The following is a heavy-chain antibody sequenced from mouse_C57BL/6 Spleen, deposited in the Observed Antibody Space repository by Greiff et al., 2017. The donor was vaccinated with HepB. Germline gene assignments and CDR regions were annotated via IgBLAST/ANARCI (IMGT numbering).Heavy chain of an antibody. Sequence: EVKLVESGGGLVKPGGSLKLSCAASGFTFSDYGMHWVRQAPEQGLEWVAYISSGSSTIYYADTVKGRFTISRDNAKNTLFLQMSSLRSEDTAMSYCARPLITTVVAPFAYWGQGTLVTVSA. D-gene: IGHD1-1*01. CDR2: ISSGSSTI. J-gene: IGHJ3*01. V-gene: IGHV5-17*01. CDR1: GFTFSDYG. CDR3: ARPLITTVVAPFAY.